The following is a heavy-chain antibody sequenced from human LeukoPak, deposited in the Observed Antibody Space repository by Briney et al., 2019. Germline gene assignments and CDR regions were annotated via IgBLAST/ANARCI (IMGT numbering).Heavy chain of an antibody. V-gene: IGHV3-9*01. CDR1: GFTFDDYA. D-gene: IGHD3-22*01. J-gene: IGHJ3*02. CDR3: AKSERDSSGYYYPGAFDI. CDR2: ISWNSGSI. Sequence: PGGSLRLSCAASGFTFDDYAMHWVRQAPGKGLEWVSGISWNSGSIGYADSVKGRFTISRDNAKNSLYLQMNSLRAEDTALYYCAKSERDSSGYYYPGAFDIWGQGTMVTVSS.